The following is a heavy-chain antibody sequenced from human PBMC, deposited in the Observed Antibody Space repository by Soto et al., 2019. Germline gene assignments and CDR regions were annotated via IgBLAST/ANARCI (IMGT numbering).Heavy chain of an antibody. Sequence: GGSLRLSCAASGVTFSDFGMHWVRQAPDMGLEWVAVISYDGTSEYYADSVKGRFTISRDNSKNTLYLQMNSLRAEDTAVYYCAKEDSSPSSWCFDYWGQGTLVTVSS. D-gene: IGHD2-15*01. V-gene: IGHV3-30*18. CDR2: ISYDGTSE. CDR3: AKEDSSPSSWCFDY. J-gene: IGHJ4*02. CDR1: GVTFSDFG.